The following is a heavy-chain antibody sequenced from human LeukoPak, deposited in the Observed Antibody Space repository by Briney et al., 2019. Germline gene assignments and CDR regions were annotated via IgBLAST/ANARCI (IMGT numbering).Heavy chain of an antibody. CDR1: GYSISSGYY. CDR2: IYYVGST. V-gene: IGHV4-38-2*02. CDR3: YYGYFDY. D-gene: IGHD3-16*01. Sequence: PSETLSLTCTVSGYSISSGYYWAWIRQPPGKGLEWIGSIYYVGSTYYNPSFKSRVTLSVHTSKNQFCLKLSSVTAADTAVYYCYYGYFDYLGQGTLVTVSS. J-gene: IGHJ4*02.